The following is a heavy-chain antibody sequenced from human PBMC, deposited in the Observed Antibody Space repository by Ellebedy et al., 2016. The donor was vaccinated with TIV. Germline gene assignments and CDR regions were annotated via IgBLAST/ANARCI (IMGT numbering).Heavy chain of an antibody. V-gene: IGHV3-11*01. Sequence: GESLKISCAASGFTFSSYAMSWIRQAPGKGLEWVSSISNNGGRIYYADSVKGRFTISRDNAKNSVFLQMNSLRADDTAVYYCATYHEYSSSSDFWGQGTLVTVSS. J-gene: IGHJ4*02. CDR3: ATYHEYSSSSDF. D-gene: IGHD6-6*01. CDR2: ISNNGGRI. CDR1: GFTFSSYA.